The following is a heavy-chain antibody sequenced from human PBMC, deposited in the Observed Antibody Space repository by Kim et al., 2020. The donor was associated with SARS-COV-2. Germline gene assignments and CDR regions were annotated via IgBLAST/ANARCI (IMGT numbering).Heavy chain of an antibody. CDR3: ARGCSRLYYCGRGS. CDR2: ISNGGSTI. V-gene: IGHV3-30*03. CDR1: GFTFSSYG. Sequence: GGSLRLSCAASGFTFSSYGMNWVRQAPGKGLEWVSFISNGGSTIYYADSVKGRFTISRDNSKNSLYLQMNSLRAEDTAVYYCARGCSRLYYCGRGSW. J-gene: IGHJ5*01. D-gene: IGHD2-21*01.